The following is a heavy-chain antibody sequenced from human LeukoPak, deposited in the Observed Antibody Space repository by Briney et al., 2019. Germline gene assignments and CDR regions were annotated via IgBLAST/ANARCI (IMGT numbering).Heavy chain of an antibody. CDR2: IYYSGST. J-gene: IGHJ5*02. V-gene: IGHV4-59*01. CDR1: GGSISSYY. D-gene: IGHD2-2*01. CDR3: ARGGAGCSSSSCYFRLDP. Sequence: SETLSLICTVSGGSISSYYWSWIRQPPGKGLEWIRYIYYSGSTNYNPSLKSRVTISVDTSKNQFSLKLSSVTAADTAVYYCARGGAGCSSSSCYFRLDPWGQGTLVTVSS.